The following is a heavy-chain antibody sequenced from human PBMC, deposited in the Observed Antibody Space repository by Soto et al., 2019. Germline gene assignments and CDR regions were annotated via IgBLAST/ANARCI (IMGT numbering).Heavy chain of an antibody. CDR1: GFTVSNNY. D-gene: IGHD6-13*01. Sequence: EVQLVETGGGLIQPGGSLRLSCAASGFTVSNNYMSWVRQAPGKGLEWVSLIYSGGSTYYADSVKGRFTISRDNSKNTLYLQLNSLRADETAVYYCATYSSLDYWGQGTLVTVSS. J-gene: IGHJ4*02. CDR3: ATYSSLDY. CDR2: IYSGGST. V-gene: IGHV3-53*02.